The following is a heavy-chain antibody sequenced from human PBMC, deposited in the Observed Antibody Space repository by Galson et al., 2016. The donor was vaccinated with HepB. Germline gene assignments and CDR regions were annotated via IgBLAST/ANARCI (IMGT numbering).Heavy chain of an antibody. CDR2: ISGSGGRT. CDR3: AKSGFFGELDK. D-gene: IGHD3-10*01. J-gene: IGHJ4*02. Sequence: SLRLSCAVSAGTFKNYAMNWVRQAPGKGLEWVAAISGSGGRTSYEDSVRGRFTISRDNSKNTLFLRMNSVGVEDTDVYFCAKSGFFGELDKWGQGTGVVVSS. CDR1: AGTFKNYA. V-gene: IGHV3-23*01.